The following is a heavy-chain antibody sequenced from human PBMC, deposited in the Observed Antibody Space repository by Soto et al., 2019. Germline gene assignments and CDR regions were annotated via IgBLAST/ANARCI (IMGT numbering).Heavy chain of an antibody. CDR2: ISYDGSNK. D-gene: IGHD2-15*01. CDR3: AKWIGYCSGGSCYSFADYYYYMDV. J-gene: IGHJ6*03. CDR1: GFTFSSYG. V-gene: IGHV3-30*18. Sequence: GGSLRLSCAASGFTFSSYGMHWVRQAPGKGLEWVAVISYDGSNKYYAEYVKGRFTISRDNSKNTLYLQMNSLRAEDTAVYYFAKWIGYCSGGSCYSFADYYYYMDVWGKGTTVTVSS.